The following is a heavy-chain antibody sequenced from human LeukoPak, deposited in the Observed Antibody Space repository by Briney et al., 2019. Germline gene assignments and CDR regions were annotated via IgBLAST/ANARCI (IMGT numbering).Heavy chain of an antibody. CDR2: ISAYNGNT. D-gene: IGHD2/OR15-2a*01. Sequence: VASVKVSCKASGYTFTSYGISWVRQAPGQGLEWMGWISAYNGNTNYAQKLQGRVTMTTDTSTSTAYMELRSLRSDDTAVYYCARSRGMDFLDWFDPWGQGTLVIVSS. CDR1: GYTFTSYG. J-gene: IGHJ5*02. CDR3: ARSRGMDFLDWFDP. V-gene: IGHV1-18*01.